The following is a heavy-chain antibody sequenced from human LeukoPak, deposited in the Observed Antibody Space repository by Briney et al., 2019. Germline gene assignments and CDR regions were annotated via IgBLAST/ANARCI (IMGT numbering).Heavy chain of an antibody. CDR2: IYYSGST. CDR3: AREGIAAAGVFDY. V-gene: IGHV4-61*08. CDR1: GSSISSGGYY. Sequence: PSETLSLTCTVSGSSISSGGYYWSWIRQPPGKGLEWIGYIYYSGSTNYNPSLKSRVTISVDTSKNQFSLKLSSVTAADTAVYYCAREGIAAAGVFDYWGQGTLVTVSS. J-gene: IGHJ4*02. D-gene: IGHD6-13*01.